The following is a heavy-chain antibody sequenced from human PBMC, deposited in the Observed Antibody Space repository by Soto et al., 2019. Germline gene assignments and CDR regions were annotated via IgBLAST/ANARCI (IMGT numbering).Heavy chain of an antibody. CDR1: GFTFSNAW. D-gene: IGHD6-13*01. CDR3: TTEMSIAAAGTS. V-gene: IGHV3-15*01. J-gene: IGHJ5*02. CDR2: IKSKTDGGTT. Sequence: EVQLVESGGGLVKPGGSLRLSCAASGFTFSNAWMSWVRQAPGKGLEWVGRIKSKTDGGTTDYAAPVKGRFTISRYDSKNTLYRQMNSLKTEDTDVYYCTTEMSIAAAGTSWGQGTLVTVSS.